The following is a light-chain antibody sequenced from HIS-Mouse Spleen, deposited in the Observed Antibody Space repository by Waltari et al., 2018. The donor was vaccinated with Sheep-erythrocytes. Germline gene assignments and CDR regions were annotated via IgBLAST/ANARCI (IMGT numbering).Light chain of an antibody. CDR3: CSYAGSYTFVV. J-gene: IGLJ2*01. V-gene: IGLV2-11*01. Sequence: QSALTQPRSVSGSPGQSVTISCTGTRSDVGGYNSASWYQQHPGKAPKLMIYDVSKRPSGVPDRFSGSKSGNTASLTISGLQAEDEADYYCCSYAGSYTFVVFGGGTKLTVL. CDR2: DVS. CDR1: RSDVGGYNS.